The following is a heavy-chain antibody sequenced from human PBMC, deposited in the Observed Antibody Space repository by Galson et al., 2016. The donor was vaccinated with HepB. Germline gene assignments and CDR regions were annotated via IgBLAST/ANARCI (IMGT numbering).Heavy chain of an antibody. J-gene: IGHJ4*02. CDR3: AKDSPGYSGYDWDY. V-gene: IGHV3-23*01. CDR1: GFSFNDRA. Sequence: SLRLSCATSGFSFNDRAMSWVRQAPGRGLEWVSGVTGTGESTYYTDSVKGRFTISRDNSRNTLYLQMNSLRVEDTAVYYCAKDSPGYSGYDWDYWGQGTLVTVSS. CDR2: VTGTGEST. D-gene: IGHD5-12*01.